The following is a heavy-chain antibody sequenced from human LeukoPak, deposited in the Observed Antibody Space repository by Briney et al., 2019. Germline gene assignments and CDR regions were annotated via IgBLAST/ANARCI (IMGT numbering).Heavy chain of an antibody. V-gene: IGHV4-34*01. CDR3: ARAGSYGYDY. J-gene: IGHJ4*02. CDR1: GFTFSSYS. D-gene: IGHD5-18*01. CDR2: INHSGST. Sequence: GSLRLSCAASGFTFSSYSMTWVRQPPGKGLEWIGEINHSGSTNYNPSLKSRVTISVDTSKNQFSLKLGSVTAADTAVYYCARAGSYGYDYWGQGTLVTVSS.